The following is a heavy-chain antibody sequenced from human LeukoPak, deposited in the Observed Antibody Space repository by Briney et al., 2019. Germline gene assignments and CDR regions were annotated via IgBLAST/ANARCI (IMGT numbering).Heavy chain of an antibody. Sequence: TGGSLRLSCAASGFTFNTYAINWVRQAPGKGLEWVSAISGSGDNTYYADSVEGRFTIYRDNSKNTLYLQMDSLRAEDTAIYYCAKDRGSGDFYYPNDYWGQGTLVTVSS. CDR2: ISGSGDNT. V-gene: IGHV3-23*01. CDR3: AKDRGSGDFYYPNDY. D-gene: IGHD2-21*02. CDR1: GFTFNTYA. J-gene: IGHJ4*02.